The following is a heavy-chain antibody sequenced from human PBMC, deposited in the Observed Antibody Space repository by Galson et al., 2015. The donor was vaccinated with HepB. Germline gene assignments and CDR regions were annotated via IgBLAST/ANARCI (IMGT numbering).Heavy chain of an antibody. V-gene: IGHV3-23*01. CDR2: ISGSGGST. J-gene: IGHJ6*02. CDR3: AKLGPAEGWLFGGTYYYYGMDV. CDR1: GFTFSSYA. D-gene: IGHD3-10*02. Sequence: SLRLSCAASGFTFSSYAMSWVRQAPGKGLEWVSAISGSGGSTYYADSVKGRFTISRDSSKNTLYLQMNSLRAEDTAVYYCAKLGPAEGWLFGGTYYYYGMDVWGQGTTVTVSS.